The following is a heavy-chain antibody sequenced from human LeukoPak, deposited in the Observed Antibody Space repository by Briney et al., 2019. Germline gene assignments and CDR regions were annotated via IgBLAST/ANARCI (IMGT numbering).Heavy chain of an antibody. Sequence: SETLSLTCTVSGGSISRSSYYWGWIRQPPGKGLEWIGYIYYSGSAKYNPSLKSRVTISVDTSKNQFSLKLTSVTAADTAVYYCARGFGDWGLSWFDPWGQGTLVTVSS. V-gene: IGHV4-61*05. CDR2: IYYSGSA. J-gene: IGHJ5*02. CDR3: ARGFGDWGLSWFDP. CDR1: GGSISRSSYY. D-gene: IGHD3-10*01.